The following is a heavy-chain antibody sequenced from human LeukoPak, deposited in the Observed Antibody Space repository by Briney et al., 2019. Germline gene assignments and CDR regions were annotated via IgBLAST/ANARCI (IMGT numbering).Heavy chain of an antibody. V-gene: IGHV1-2*02. J-gene: IGHJ4*02. CDR1: RNIFAGYF. D-gene: IGHD2-2*01. Sequence: GASVKVSCKASRNIFAGYFIHWVRQAPGQGLEWMGWINPKNGGTNPAEKFQGRVTMTRDTSLSTALMELTGLTSDDTAVYFCAREPPYTGHCDITTCDVSRFDLWGQGTLVTVSS. CDR2: INPKNGGT. CDR3: AREPPYTGHCDITTCDVSRFDL.